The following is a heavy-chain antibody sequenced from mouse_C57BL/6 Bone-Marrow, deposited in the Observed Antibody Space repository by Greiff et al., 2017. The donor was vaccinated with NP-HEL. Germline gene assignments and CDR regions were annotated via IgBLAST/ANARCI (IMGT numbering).Heavy chain of an antibody. Sequence: VHLVESGPGLVAPSQSLSITCTVSGFSLTSYGVDWVRQPPGKGLEWLGVIWGGGSTNYNSALMSRLSISKDNSKSQVILKMNILQTDDTAMYYYAKHGYGNYRDAMDYWGQGTSVTVSS. D-gene: IGHD2-10*02. CDR3: AKHGYGNYRDAMDY. CDR2: IWGGGST. CDR1: GFSLTSYG. J-gene: IGHJ4*01. V-gene: IGHV2-9*01.